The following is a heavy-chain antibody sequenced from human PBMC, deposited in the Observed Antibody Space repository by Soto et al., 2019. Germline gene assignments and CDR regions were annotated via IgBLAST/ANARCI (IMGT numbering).Heavy chain of an antibody. CDR3: ARERGFLSEALDI. D-gene: IGHD3-10*01. CDR2: TYYRSHWHK. V-gene: IGHV6-1*01. Sequence: QTLSLSRGISGDSVASNSATWISIRQSPTRGIEWIGRTYYRSHWHKENEESVKSRITINPGTFKKQLSLQMNSMSPEYTAVYYCARERGFLSEALDIWGRGTMVTVSS. CDR1: GDSVASNSAT. J-gene: IGHJ3*02.